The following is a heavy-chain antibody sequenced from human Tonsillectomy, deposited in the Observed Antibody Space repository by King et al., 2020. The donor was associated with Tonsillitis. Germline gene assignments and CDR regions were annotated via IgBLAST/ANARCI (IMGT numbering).Heavy chain of an antibody. V-gene: IGHV3-9*03. Sequence: VQLVESGGGLVQPGRSLRLSCVVSGFTFDDYAMHWVRQVPGKGLEWDSGISWNGDSTAYADSVKGRFTISRDKAKNSVYLQMSSLRPEDMALYYCAKDFWPRKYYYAMDVWGQGTTVTVSS. CDR1: GFTFDDYA. CDR2: ISWNGDST. CDR3: AKDFWPRKYYYAMDV. J-gene: IGHJ6*02.